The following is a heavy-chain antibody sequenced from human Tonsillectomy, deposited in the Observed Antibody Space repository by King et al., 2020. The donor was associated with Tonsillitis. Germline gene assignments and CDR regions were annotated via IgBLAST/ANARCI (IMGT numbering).Heavy chain of an antibody. J-gene: IGHJ2*01. CDR1: GYTFTRYY. D-gene: IGHD6-19*01. CDR3: ARDRAVADGYFDL. CDR2: INPSGGST. V-gene: IGHV1-46*01. Sequence: VQLVQSGAEVKKPGASVKVSCKASGYTFTRYYMHWVRQAPGQGLEWMGIINPSGGSTSYAQKFQGRVTMTRDTSTSTVYMELSSLRSEDTAVYYCARDRAVADGYFDLWGRGTLVTVSS.